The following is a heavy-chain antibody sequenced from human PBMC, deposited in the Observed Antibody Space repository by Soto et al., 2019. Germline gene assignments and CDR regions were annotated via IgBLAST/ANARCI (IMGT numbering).Heavy chain of an antibody. J-gene: IGHJ4*02. CDR2: IFPLVAMV. CDR3: ATANGAAVKS. CDR1: GGDLRNSG. D-gene: IGHD1-26*01. V-gene: IGHV1-69*12. Sequence: QVHLVQSGAEMKKPGSSVKVSCKVSGGDLRNSGISWVRQAPGQGLEWMGGIFPLVAMVAYSKKFQRRVTISADEYTNTAYMDLGRLRSYATVVDDFATANGAAVKSWRQRTLVNVS.